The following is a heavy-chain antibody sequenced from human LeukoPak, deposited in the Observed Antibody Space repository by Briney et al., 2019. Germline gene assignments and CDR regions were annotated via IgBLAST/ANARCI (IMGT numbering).Heavy chain of an antibody. V-gene: IGHV3-74*01. CDR3: VREYSSSSGRAFDI. CDR2: ISTDGTNT. J-gene: IGHJ3*02. CDR1: GFTFSNYW. Sequence: GGSLRLSCAASGFTFSNYWMHWVLRAPGKGLLWVSRISTDGTNTNYADSVKGRFTISRDNAKNILYLEMNSLRAEDTAVYYCVREYSSSSGRAFDIWGQGTKVTVSS. D-gene: IGHD6-6*01.